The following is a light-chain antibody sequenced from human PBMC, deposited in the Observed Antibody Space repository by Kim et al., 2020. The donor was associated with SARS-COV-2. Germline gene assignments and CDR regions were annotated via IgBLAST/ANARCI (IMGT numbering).Light chain of an antibody. Sequence: VLTQSPDTLSLSLGERATLSCRASQRVTSTYLGWYQQKPGQPPRLLIYGTSTRATGIPDRFSGSGSGTDFTLTINRLEPEDFAVYYCQQYGNFMYTFGQGTKLEI. CDR3: QQYGNFMYT. J-gene: IGKJ2*01. CDR1: QRVTSTY. V-gene: IGKV3-20*01. CDR2: GTS.